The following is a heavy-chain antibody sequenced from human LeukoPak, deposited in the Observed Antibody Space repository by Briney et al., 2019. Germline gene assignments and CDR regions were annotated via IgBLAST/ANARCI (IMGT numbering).Heavy chain of an antibody. CDR1: GFTFSSYS. J-gene: IGHJ5*02. D-gene: IGHD6-6*01. Sequence: GGSLRLSCAASGFTFSSYSMIWVRQAPGKGLEWVSSISSSSSYIYYADSVKGRFTISRDNAKNSLYLQMNSLRAEDTAVYYCARAGSSSSRNWFDPWGQGTLVTVSS. CDR3: ARAGSSSSRNWFDP. V-gene: IGHV3-21*01. CDR2: ISSSSSYI.